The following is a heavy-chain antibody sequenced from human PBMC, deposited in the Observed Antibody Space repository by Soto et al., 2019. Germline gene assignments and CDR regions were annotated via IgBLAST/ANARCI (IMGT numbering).Heavy chain of an antibody. J-gene: IGHJ4*02. CDR3: ARTVEMATITGFDY. Sequence: ASVKVSCKASGYTFTGYYMHWVRQAPGQGLEWMGWINPNSGGTNYAQKFQGWVTMTRDTSISTAYMELSRLRSDDTAVYYCARTVEMATITGFDYWGQGTLVTVSS. CDR2: INPNSGGT. V-gene: IGHV1-2*04. CDR1: GYTFTGYY. D-gene: IGHD5-12*01.